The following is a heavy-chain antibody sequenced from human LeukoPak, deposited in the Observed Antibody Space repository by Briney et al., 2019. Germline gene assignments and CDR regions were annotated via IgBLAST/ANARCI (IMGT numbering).Heavy chain of an antibody. CDR3: AKGITGNYYIAHY. V-gene: IGHV3-21*04. Sequence: GGSLRLSCAASGFTFSSYSMNWVRQAPGKGLEWVSSISSSSSYIYYADSVKGRFTISRDNAKNSLYLQMNSLRAEDTAVYYCAKGITGNYYIAHYWGQGTLVTVSS. D-gene: IGHD1-26*01. CDR2: ISSSSSYI. CDR1: GFTFSSYS. J-gene: IGHJ4*02.